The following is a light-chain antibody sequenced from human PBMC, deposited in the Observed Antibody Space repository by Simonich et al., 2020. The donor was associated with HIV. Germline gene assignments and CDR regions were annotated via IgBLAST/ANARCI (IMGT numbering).Light chain of an antibody. V-gene: IGLV2-11*01. CDR2: DVS. Sequence: QSALTQPRSVSGSPGQSVTISCTGTSSDVGGDNHVSWYQQHPGKAPKHMIYDVSKRPSGVPDRFSGSKSGNTASLTISGLQAEDEADYYCCSYAGSYTWVFGGGTKLTVL. CDR1: SSDVGGDNH. CDR3: CSYAGSYTWV. J-gene: IGLJ3*02.